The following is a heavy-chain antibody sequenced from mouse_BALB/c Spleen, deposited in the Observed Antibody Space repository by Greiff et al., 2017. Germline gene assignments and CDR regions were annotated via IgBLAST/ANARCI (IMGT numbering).Heavy chain of an antibody. CDR2: IWSGGST. CDR3: ARNYRYDENYAMDY. Sequence: VQLKESGPGLVQPSQSLSITCTVSGFSLTSYGVHWVRQSPGKGLEWLGVIWSGGSTDYNAAFISRLSISKDNSKSQVFFKMNSLQANDTAIYYCARNYRYDENYAMDYWGQGTSVTVSS. CDR1: GFSLTSYG. V-gene: IGHV2-2*02. J-gene: IGHJ4*01. D-gene: IGHD2-14*01.